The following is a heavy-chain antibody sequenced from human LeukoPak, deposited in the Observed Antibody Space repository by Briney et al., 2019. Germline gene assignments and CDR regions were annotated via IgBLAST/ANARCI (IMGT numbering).Heavy chain of an antibody. CDR2: ISGGGDST. J-gene: IGHJ5*02. CDR3: AKDCRVVVTANNWFDP. V-gene: IGHV3-23*01. Sequence: GGSLRLSCAASGFTFGNYAMTWVRQPPGKGLEWVSTISGGGDSTDYADSVKGRFTISRDNSRQTVFLQMNTLRVEDTALYYCAKDCRVVVTANNWFDPWGQGTLVTVSS. D-gene: IGHD2-15*01. CDR1: GFTFGNYA.